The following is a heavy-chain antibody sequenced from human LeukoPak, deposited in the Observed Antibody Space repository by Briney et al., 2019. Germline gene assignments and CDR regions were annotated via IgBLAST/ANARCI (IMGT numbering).Heavy chain of an antibody. CDR2: ISGSGGST. D-gene: IGHD3-10*01. V-gene: IGHV3-23*01. CDR1: GFTFSSYA. J-gene: IGHJ6*02. Sequence: PGGSLRLSCAASGFTFSSYAMSWVRQAPGKGLEWVSAISGSGGSTYYADSVKGRFTISRDNSKNTLYLQMNSLRAEDTAVYYCAREGYYYGSGNRVYYYGMDVWGQGTTVTVSS. CDR3: AREGYYYGSGNRVYYYGMDV.